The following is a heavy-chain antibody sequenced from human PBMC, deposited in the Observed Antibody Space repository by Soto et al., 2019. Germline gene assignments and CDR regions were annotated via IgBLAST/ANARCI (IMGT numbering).Heavy chain of an antibody. CDR1: GGSFSGYY. D-gene: IGHD4-17*01. J-gene: IGHJ6*03. CDR2: INHSGST. V-gene: IGHV4-34*01. CDR3: ARGPTTVTTPPAPLYYMDV. Sequence: SETLSLTCAVYGGSFSGYYWSWIRQPPGKGLEWIGEINHSGSTNYNPSLKSRVTISVDTSKNQFSLKLSSVTAADTAVYYCARGPTTVTTPPAPLYYMDVWGKGTTVTVSS.